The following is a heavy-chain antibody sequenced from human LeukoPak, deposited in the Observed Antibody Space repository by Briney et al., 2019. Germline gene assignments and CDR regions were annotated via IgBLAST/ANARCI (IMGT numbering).Heavy chain of an antibody. Sequence: ASVKVSCKASGYTFTSYYMHWVRQAPGQGLEWMGIINPSGGSTSYAQKFQGRVTMTRDMSTSTVYMELSSLRSEDTAVYYCTRDLPYSSSWESIDYWGQGTLVTVSS. V-gene: IGHV1-46*01. D-gene: IGHD6-13*01. J-gene: IGHJ4*02. CDR2: INPSGGST. CDR3: TRDLPYSSSWESIDY. CDR1: GYTFTSYY.